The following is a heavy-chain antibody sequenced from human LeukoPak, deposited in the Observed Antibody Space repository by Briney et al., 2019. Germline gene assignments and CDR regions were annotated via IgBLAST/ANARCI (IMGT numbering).Heavy chain of an antibody. J-gene: IGHJ6*03. V-gene: IGHV1-69*06. Sequence: ASVKVSCKASGGTFSSYAISWVRQAPGQGLEWTGGIIPIFGTANYAQKFQGRVTITADKSTSTAYMELSSLRSEDTAVYYCARGRAAMVSYYYYYMDVWGKGTTVTVSS. D-gene: IGHD5-18*01. CDR1: GGTFSSYA. CDR2: IIPIFGTA. CDR3: ARGRAAMVSYYYYYMDV.